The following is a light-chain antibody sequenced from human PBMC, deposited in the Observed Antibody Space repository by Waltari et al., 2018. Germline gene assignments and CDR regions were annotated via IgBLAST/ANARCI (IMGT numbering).Light chain of an antibody. V-gene: IGKV3-15*01. CDR2: YAS. CDR3: QQYNRWPPLT. Sequence: DILMTQSPAALSVSPGERATFPFRASQSISSNLAWYEQKPCQSPRLLIFYASTRATGVPARFRGSGSGTEFTLTISSLQSEDSAIYYCQQYNRWPPLTFGGGTKVEIK. CDR1: QSISSN. J-gene: IGKJ4*01.